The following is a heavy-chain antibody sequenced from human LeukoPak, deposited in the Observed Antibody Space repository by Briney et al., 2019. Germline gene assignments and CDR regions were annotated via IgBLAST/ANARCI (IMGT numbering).Heavy chain of an antibody. Sequence: SSETLSLTCAVYGGSFSGYYWSWIRQPPGKGLEWIGEINHSGSTNCNPSLKSRVTISVDKSKNQFSLKLSSVTAADTAVYYCARGIAAAGTIGYWGQGTLVTVSS. J-gene: IGHJ4*02. V-gene: IGHV4-34*01. CDR3: ARGIAAAGTIGY. D-gene: IGHD6-13*01. CDR2: INHSGST. CDR1: GGSFSGYY.